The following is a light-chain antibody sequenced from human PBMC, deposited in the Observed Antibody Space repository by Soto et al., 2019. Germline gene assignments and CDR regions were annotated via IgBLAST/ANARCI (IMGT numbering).Light chain of an antibody. Sequence: QSALTQPASVSGSPGQSITISCTGTSSDVGGYNYVSWYQQHPGKAPKVMIYDVSNRPSGVSNRFSGTKSGNTASLTISWLQAEDEADYYCSSYTRSSTLYVFGTGTKLTVL. CDR2: DVS. V-gene: IGLV2-14*01. CDR1: SSDVGGYNY. CDR3: SSYTRSSTLYV. J-gene: IGLJ1*01.